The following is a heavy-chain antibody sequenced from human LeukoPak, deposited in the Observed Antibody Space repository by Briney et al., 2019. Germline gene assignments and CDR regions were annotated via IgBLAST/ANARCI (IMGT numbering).Heavy chain of an antibody. J-gene: IGHJ5*02. D-gene: IGHD1-14*01. CDR1: DGSFSGYS. CDR2: IYYSGGT. V-gene: IGHV4-59*01. CDR3: ARDIPSARKNWFDP. Sequence: SETLSLTCTVSDGSFSGYSWSWIRQTPGKALEWIGFIYYSGGTNYNPSLESRVTISIDTSKNQLSLNLSSVTTTDTAVYYCARDIPSARKNWFDPWGQGTLVTVSS.